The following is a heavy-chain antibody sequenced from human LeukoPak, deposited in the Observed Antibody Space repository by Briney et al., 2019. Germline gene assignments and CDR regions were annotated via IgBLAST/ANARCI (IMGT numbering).Heavy chain of an antibody. Sequence: GGSLRLSCAASGFTVSSNYMNWVRQAPGKGLEWVSSISSSSSYIYYADSVKGRFTISRDNAKNSLYLQMNSLRAEDTAVYYCARAGIAVAEYYFDYWGQGTLVTVSS. D-gene: IGHD6-19*01. CDR2: ISSSSSYI. CDR3: ARAGIAVAEYYFDY. V-gene: IGHV3-21*01. J-gene: IGHJ4*02. CDR1: GFTVSSNY.